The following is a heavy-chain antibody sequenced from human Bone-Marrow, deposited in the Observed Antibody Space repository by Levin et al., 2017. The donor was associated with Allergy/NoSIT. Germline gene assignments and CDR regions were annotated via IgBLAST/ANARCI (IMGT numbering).Heavy chain of an antibody. CDR2: STKSGGKV. D-gene: IGHD2-21*02. V-gene: IGHV3-48*03. CDR1: GFPLSASE. J-gene: IGHJ4*02. CDR3: AKRLDY. Sequence: GEFLKISCATSGFPLSASELNWVRQVPGKGLEWLSYSTKSGGKVYYSDSVRGRFNMSRDDAKSLLFLDMDNLRPEDTGLYYCAKRLDYWGRGTLVTVSS.